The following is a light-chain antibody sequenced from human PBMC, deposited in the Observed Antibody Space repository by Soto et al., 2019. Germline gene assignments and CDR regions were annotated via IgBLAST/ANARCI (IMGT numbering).Light chain of an antibody. CDR1: QSASDN. Sequence: EIVMTQSPATLSVSPGGRATLSCRASQSASDNLAWYQQRRGQAPRLLIHGASARATDIPSRFSGSGSGTEFTLTISSLQSEDFAVYFCQQYYKLPYTFGQGTRLEIK. CDR2: GAS. J-gene: IGKJ2*01. CDR3: QQYYKLPYT. V-gene: IGKV3-15*01.